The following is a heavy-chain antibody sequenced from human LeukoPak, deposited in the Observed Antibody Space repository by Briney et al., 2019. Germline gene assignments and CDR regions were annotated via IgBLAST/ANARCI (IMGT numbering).Heavy chain of an antibody. V-gene: IGHV4-59*01. Sequence: SETLSLTCTVSGASISSYYWSWIRQPPGKGLEWIGYIYYSGSTNYNPSLKSRVTISVDTSKNQFSLKLSSVTAADTAVYYCARGYYDFPYWGQGTLVTVSS. CDR3: ARGYYDFPY. J-gene: IGHJ4*02. CDR1: GASISSYY. CDR2: IYYSGST. D-gene: IGHD3-3*01.